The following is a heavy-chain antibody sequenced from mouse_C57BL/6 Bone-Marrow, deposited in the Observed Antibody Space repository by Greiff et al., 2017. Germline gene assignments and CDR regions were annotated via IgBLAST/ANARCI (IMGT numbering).Heavy chain of an antibody. CDR1: GYTFTSYG. Sequence: QVQLQQSGAELARPGASVKLSCKASGYTFTSYGISWVKQRTGQGLEWIGEIYPRSGNTYYNEKFKGKATLTADKSSSHAYMALRSLTSEDSAVYFCASPPYCGSSYRGFAYWGQGTLVTVSA. D-gene: IGHD1-1*01. V-gene: IGHV1-81*01. CDR2: IYPRSGNT. CDR3: ASPPYCGSSYRGFAY. J-gene: IGHJ3*01.